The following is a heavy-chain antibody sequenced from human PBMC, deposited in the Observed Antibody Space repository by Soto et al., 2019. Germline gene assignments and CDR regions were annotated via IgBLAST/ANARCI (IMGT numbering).Heavy chain of an antibody. J-gene: IGHJ6*02. CDR2: ISGSGGST. Sequence: GGSLRLSCAASGFTFSSYAMSWVRQAPGKGLEWVSAISGSGGSTYYADSVKGRFTISRDNSKNTLYLQMNSLRAEDTAVYYCAKVPYGGPPYYYYGMYVWGQGTTVTVSS. CDR3: AKVPYGGPPYYYYGMYV. CDR1: GFTFSSYA. V-gene: IGHV3-23*01. D-gene: IGHD3-16*01.